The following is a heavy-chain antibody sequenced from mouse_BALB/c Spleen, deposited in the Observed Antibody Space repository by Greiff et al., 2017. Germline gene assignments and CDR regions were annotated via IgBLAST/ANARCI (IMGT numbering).Heavy chain of an antibody. V-gene: IGHV10-1*02. CDR3: VRNWDGDY. Sequence: EVQVVESGGGLVQPKGSLKLSCAASGFTFNTYAMNWVRQAPGKGLEWVARIRSKSNNYATYYADSVKDRFTISRDDSQSMLYLQMNNLKTEDTAMYYCVRNWDGDYWGQGTTLTVSS. J-gene: IGHJ2*01. D-gene: IGHD4-1*01. CDR2: IRSKSNNYAT. CDR1: GFTFNTYA.